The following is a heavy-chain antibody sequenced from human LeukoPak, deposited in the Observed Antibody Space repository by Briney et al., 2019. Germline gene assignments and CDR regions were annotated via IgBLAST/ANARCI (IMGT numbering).Heavy chain of an antibody. D-gene: IGHD3-22*01. Sequence: GGSLSLSCAASGFSVSSNFMTWVRQAPGKGPEWVSYITSRGTTIYYADSVKGRFTISRDNAKNSLYLQMNSLRAEDTAVYYCARGILVEYGIHVWGHGTTVTVSS. CDR2: ITSRGTTI. V-gene: IGHV3-48*04. CDR3: ARGILVEYGIHV. J-gene: IGHJ6*02. CDR1: GFSVSSNF.